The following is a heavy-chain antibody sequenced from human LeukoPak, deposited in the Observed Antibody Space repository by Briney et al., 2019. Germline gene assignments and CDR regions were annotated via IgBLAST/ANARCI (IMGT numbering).Heavy chain of an antibody. CDR1: GFTFSSYA. J-gene: IGHJ5*02. Sequence: GGSLRLSCAASGFTFSSYAMSWVRQAPGKGLEWVSAISGSGGSTYYADSVKGRFTISRDNSKNTLYLQMNSLRAEDTAVYYVAKDQRMVERLGWFDPWGQGTLVTVSS. CDR3: AKDQRMVERLGWFDP. D-gene: IGHD1-1*01. CDR2: ISGSGGST. V-gene: IGHV3-23*01.